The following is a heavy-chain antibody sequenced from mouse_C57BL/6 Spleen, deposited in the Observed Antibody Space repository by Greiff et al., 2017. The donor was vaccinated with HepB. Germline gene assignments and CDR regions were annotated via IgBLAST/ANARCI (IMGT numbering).Heavy chain of an antibody. Sequence: VQLQQPGAELVKPGASVKLSCKASGYTFTSYWMHWVKQRPGRGLVWIGRIDLNSGGTKYNEKFKSKATLTVDKPSSTAYMPLSSLTSEDSAVYYCAGVGDYDRENYAMDYWGQGTAATVSS. CDR1: GYTFTSYW. J-gene: IGHJ4*01. V-gene: IGHV1-72*01. CDR2: IDLNSGGT. D-gene: IGHD2-4*01. CDR3: AGVGDYDRENYAMDY.